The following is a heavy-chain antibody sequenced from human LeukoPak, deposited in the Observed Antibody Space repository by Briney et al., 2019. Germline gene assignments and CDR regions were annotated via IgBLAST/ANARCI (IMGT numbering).Heavy chain of an antibody. CDR2: IIPIFGTA. CDR1: GGTFSSYA. CDR3: ARDQVRTRTVTTQYYYYYCMDV. V-gene: IGHV1-69*06. J-gene: IGHJ6*03. Sequence: SVKVSCKASGGTFSSYAISWVRQAPGQGLEWMGGIIPIFGTANYAQKFQGRVTITADKSTSTAYMELSSLRSEDTAVYYCARDQVRTRTVTTQYYYYYCMDVWGKGTTVTVSS. D-gene: IGHD4-17*01.